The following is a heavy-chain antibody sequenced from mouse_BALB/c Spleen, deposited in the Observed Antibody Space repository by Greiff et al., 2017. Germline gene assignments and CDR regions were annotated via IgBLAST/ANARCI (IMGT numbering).Heavy chain of an antibody. D-gene: IGHD2-4*01. CDR2: INPRSGYT. V-gene: IGHV1-4*01. J-gene: IGHJ3*01. CDR3: ARSRDDYDRGFAY. Sequence: QVHVKQSGAELARPGALVQMSCKASGYTFTSYTMHWVKQRPGQGLEWIGYINPRSGYTNYNQKFKDKATLTADKSSSTAYMQLSSLTSEDSAVYYCARSRDDYDRGFAYWGQGTLVTVSA. CDR1: GYTFTSYT.